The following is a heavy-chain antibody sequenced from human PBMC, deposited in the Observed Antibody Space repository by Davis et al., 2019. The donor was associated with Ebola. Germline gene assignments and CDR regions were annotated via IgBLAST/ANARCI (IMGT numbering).Heavy chain of an antibody. J-gene: IGHJ4*02. CDR1: GYTFTGYY. Sequence: ASVKVSCKASGYTFTGYYMHWVRQAPGQGLEWMGWMNPNSGNTGYAQKFQGRVTMTRNTSISPAYMERSSLRSEDTAVYYCASGVEEYCTGGVCYTDYWGQGTLVTVSS. D-gene: IGHD2-8*02. V-gene: IGHV1-8*02. CDR3: ASGVEEYCTGGVCYTDY. CDR2: MNPNSGNT.